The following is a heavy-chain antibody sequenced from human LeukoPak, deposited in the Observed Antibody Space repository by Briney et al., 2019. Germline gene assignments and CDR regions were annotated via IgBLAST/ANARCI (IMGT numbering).Heavy chain of an antibody. CDR1: GGSISSYY. CDR2: ISYSGET. CDR3: ARDLDGDFDY. V-gene: IGHV4-59*12. J-gene: IGHJ4*02. Sequence: EASETLSLTCTVSGGSISSYYWSWIRQPPGKGLEWLGHISYSGETNYNPSLKSRVTISVDTSKNHFSLNLSSVTAADTAVYYCARDLDGDFDYWGQGTLVTVSS. D-gene: IGHD4-17*01.